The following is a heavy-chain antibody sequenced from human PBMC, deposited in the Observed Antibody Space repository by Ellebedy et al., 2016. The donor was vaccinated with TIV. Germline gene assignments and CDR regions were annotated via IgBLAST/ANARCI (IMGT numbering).Heavy chain of an antibody. V-gene: IGHV1-46*01. D-gene: IGHD2-2*01. CDR2: INPSGGST. J-gene: IGHJ6*02. CDR1: GYTFTSYY. CDR3: VLGYCSSTSCYQRAYYYYYYGMDV. Sequence: ASVKVSXXASGYTFTSYYMHWVRQAPGQGLEWMGIINPSGGSTSYAQKFQGRVTMTRDTSTSTVYMELSSLRSEDTAVYYCVLGYCSSTSCYQRAYYYYYYGMDVWGQGTTVTVSS.